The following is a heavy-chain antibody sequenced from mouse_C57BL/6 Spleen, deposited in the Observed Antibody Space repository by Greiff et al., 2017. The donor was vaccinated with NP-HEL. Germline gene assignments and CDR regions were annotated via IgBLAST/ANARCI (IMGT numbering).Heavy chain of an antibody. V-gene: IGHV14-3*01. D-gene: IGHD2-1*01. Sequence: VQLQQSVAELVRPGASVKLSCTASGFNIKNTYMHWVKQRPEQGLEWIGRIAPANVNTKSVPKFQGKAPIIADTSSTTPYLQLSSLTSEDTAIYYCARGIYYGNYRAWFAYWGQGTLVTVSA. CDR1: GFNIKNTY. CDR3: ARGIYYGNYRAWFAY. J-gene: IGHJ3*01. CDR2: IAPANVNT.